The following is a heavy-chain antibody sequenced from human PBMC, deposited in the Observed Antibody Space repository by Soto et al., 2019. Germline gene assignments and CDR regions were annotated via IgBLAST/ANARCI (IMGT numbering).Heavy chain of an antibody. CDR3: AKAHGVLMVYAIPGY. Sequence: GGSLRLSCAASGFTFNNFAMSWVRQAPGKGLEWVSAISGSGGSTYYADSVKGRFTISRDNSKNTLYLQMNSLRAEDTAVYYCAKAHGVLMVYAIPGYWGQGTLVTVSS. CDR1: GFTFNNFA. V-gene: IGHV3-23*01. D-gene: IGHD2-8*01. CDR2: ISGSGGST. J-gene: IGHJ4*02.